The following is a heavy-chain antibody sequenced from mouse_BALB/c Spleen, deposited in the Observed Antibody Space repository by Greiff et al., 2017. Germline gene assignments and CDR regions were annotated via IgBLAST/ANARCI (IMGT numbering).Heavy chain of an antibody. CDR2: IYPGNSDT. D-gene: IGHD1-1*01. CDR3: TRWGTTVVANFDY. V-gene: IGHV1-5*01. CDR1: GYSFTSYW. J-gene: IGHJ2*01. Sequence: VQLKESGTVLARPGASVKMSCKASGYSFTSYWMHWVKQRPGQGLEWIGAIYPGNSDTSYNQKFKGKAKLTAVTSASTAYMELSSLTNEDSAVYYCTRWGTTVVANFDYWGQGTTLTVSA.